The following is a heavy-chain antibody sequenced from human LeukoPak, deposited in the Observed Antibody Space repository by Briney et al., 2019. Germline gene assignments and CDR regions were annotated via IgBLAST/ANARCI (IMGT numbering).Heavy chain of an antibody. CDR2: INDDGSAT. J-gene: IGHJ6*03. D-gene: IGHD6-19*01. CDR3: ARESAVAGTKVYYYYYYMDV. Sequence: GGSLRLSCAASGFTFSNYWMHWVRQVPGKGLVWVSRINDDGSATFYADSVKGRFTISRDNAKNTLFLQMSSLRAEDTAVYYCARESAVAGTKVYYYYYYMDVWGKGTTVTVSS. CDR1: GFTFSNYW. V-gene: IGHV3-74*01.